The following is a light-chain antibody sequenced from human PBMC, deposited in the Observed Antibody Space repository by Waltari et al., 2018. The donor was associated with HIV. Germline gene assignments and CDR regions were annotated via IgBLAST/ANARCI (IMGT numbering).Light chain of an antibody. CDR2: DVN. Sequence: SALTQPASVSGSLGQSVIISCTGTSADVGRRNVVTWYHQHPGKVPKLLIFDVNKRPSGISSRFFGSKSGTTASLKISGLQADDEAVYYCCAYAGYKDTQLSTYVFGTGTTVTVL. CDR3: CAYAGYKDTQLSTYV. V-gene: IGLV2-23*02. CDR1: SADVGRRNV. J-gene: IGLJ1*01.